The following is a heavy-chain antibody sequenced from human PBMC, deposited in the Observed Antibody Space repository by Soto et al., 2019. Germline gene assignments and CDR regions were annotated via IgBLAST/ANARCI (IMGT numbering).Heavy chain of an antibody. Sequence: QVQLEQSGAEVKQPGSSVRVSCKTSGGTFSTYAINWVRQAPGQGLEWMGAIIPLFGTADYSQKFQGRVTITADESTSTAYMELSSLRSDDTAVYFCARPKGTYSSGYYYFDFWGQGPLFTVSS. CDR3: ARPKGTYSSGYYYFDF. V-gene: IGHV1-69*01. CDR1: GGTFSTYA. CDR2: IIPLFGTA. J-gene: IGHJ4*02. D-gene: IGHD6-19*01.